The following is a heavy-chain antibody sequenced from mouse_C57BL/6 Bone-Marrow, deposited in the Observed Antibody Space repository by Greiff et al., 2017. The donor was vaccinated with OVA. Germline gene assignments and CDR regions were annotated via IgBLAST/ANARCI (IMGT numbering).Heavy chain of an antibody. J-gene: IGHJ2*01. CDR3: ARYKGRVAVDYFDY. D-gene: IGHD1-1*01. Sequence: DVQLQESGGGLVQPGDSLSLSCAASGFTFTNYYMSWVRQPPGKALEWLAFIRNKPNGSTTEYGASVKGRFTISRDNSQSILYLQMNALRAEDSATYYCARYKGRVAVDYFDYWGQGTALTVSS. V-gene: IGHV7-3*01. CDR1: GFTFTNYY. CDR2: IRNKPNGSTT.